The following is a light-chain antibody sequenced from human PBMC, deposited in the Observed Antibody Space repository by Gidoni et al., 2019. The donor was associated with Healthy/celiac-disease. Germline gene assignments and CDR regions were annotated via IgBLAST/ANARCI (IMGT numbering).Light chain of an antibody. Sequence: QSVLPQPPSVSGAPGQRVTISCTGRSSNIGAGYDVHWYQKLPGTAPKPLIYGNSNRPSGVPDRFSGSKSGTSASLAITGLQAEDEADYYCQSYDSSLSGVVFGGGTKLTVL. J-gene: IGLJ2*01. CDR1: SSNIGAGYD. CDR2: GNS. CDR3: QSYDSSLSGVV. V-gene: IGLV1-40*01.